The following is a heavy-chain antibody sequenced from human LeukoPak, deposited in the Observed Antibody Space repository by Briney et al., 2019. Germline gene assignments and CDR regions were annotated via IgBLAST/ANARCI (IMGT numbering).Heavy chain of an antibody. D-gene: IGHD3-10*01. CDR1: GGSFSGYY. V-gene: IGHV4-34*01. Sequence: SETLSLTCAVYGGSFSGYYWSWIRQPPGKGLEWIGEINHSGSTNYNPSLKSRVTISVDTSKNQFSLKLSSVTAADTAVYYCARAPSTRYYYGSGSGGFDYWGQGTLVTVSS. J-gene: IGHJ4*02. CDR2: INHSGST. CDR3: ARAPSTRYYYGSGSGGFDY.